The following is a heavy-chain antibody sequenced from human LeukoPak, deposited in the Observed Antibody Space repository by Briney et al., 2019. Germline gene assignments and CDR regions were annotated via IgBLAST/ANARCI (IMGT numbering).Heavy chain of an antibody. Sequence: PSETLSLTCTVSGGSISSSSYYWGWIRQPPGKGLEWIGSIYYSGSTYYNPSLKSRVTISVDRSKNQFSLKLSSVTAADTAVYYCARLTEQQLDYWGQGTLVTVSS. D-gene: IGHD6-13*01. CDR1: GGSISSSSYY. CDR3: ARLTEQQLDY. CDR2: IYYSGST. V-gene: IGHV4-39*07. J-gene: IGHJ4*02.